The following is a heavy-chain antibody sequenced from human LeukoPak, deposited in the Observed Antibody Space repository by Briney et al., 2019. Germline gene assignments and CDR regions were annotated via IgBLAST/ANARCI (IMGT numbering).Heavy chain of an antibody. J-gene: IGHJ4*02. CDR1: GGSISSYY. D-gene: IGHD1-26*01. V-gene: IGHV4-59*01. CDR3: ARGSGSYWK. CDR2: IYYSGSA. Sequence: SETLSLTCTVSGGSISSYYWSWIRQPPGKGLEWIGHIYYSGSANYNPSLKSRVTISVDTSKNQLSLKLSSVTAADTAVYYCARGSGSYWKWGQGIMVTVSS.